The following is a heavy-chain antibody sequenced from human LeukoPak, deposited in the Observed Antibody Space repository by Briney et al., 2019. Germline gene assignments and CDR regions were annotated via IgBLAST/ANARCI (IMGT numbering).Heavy chain of an antibody. Sequence: PGGSLRLSCAASGFTFSSYEMNWVRQAPGKGLEWVSYISSSGSTIYYADSVKGRFTISRDNAKNSLYLQMNSLRAEDTAVYYCARGVPYCSGGSCMYYFDYWGQGTLVTVSS. J-gene: IGHJ4*02. CDR3: ARGVPYCSGGSCMYYFDY. D-gene: IGHD2-15*01. V-gene: IGHV3-48*03. CDR2: ISSSGSTI. CDR1: GFTFSSYE.